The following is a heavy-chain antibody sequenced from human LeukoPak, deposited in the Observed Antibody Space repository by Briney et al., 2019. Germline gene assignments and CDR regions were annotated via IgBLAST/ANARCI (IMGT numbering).Heavy chain of an antibody. CDR2: ISSSSSYI. J-gene: IGHJ4*02. Sequence: GGSLRLSCAASGFTFSNAWMNWVRQAPGKGLEWVSSISSSSSYIYYADSVKGRFTISRDNAKNSLFLQMTSLRAEDTAVYYCARHSDYDILTGPNDYWGQGTLVTVSS. V-gene: IGHV3-21*01. D-gene: IGHD3-9*01. CDR3: ARHSDYDILTGPNDY. CDR1: GFTFSNAW.